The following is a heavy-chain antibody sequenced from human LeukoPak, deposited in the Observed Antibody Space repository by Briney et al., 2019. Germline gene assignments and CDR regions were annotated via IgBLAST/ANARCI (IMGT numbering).Heavy chain of an antibody. CDR1: GFRFSEYY. Sequence: GGSLRLSCAASGFRFSEYYMSWIRQTPGKGLEWVSSISSSSSYIYYADSAKGRFTISRDNAKNSLYLQMNSLGPEDTAVYYCARDPYSGNYGNYYYYYMDVWGKGTTVTISS. CDR3: ARDPYSGNYGNYYYYYMDV. CDR2: ISSSSSYI. J-gene: IGHJ6*03. D-gene: IGHD1-26*01. V-gene: IGHV3-11*06.